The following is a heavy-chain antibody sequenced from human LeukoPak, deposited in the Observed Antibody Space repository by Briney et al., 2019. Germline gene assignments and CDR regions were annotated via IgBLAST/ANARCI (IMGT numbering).Heavy chain of an antibody. CDR2: ISAYNGNT. D-gene: IGHD2-15*01. V-gene: IGHV1-18*01. J-gene: IGHJ4*02. Sequence: GASVKVSCKASGYTFTSYGISWVRQAPGQGLEWMGWISAYNGNTNYAQKLQGRVTMTTDTSTSTAYMELRSLRSDDTAVYYCARGLPGGYCSGGSCYSAGYYFDYWGQGTLVTVSS. CDR1: GYTFTSYG. CDR3: ARGLPGGYCSGGSCYSAGYYFDY.